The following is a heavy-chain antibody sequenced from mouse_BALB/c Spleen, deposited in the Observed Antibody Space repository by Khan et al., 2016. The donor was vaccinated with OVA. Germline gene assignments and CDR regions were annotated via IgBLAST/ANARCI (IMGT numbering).Heavy chain of an antibody. J-gene: IGHJ1*01. CDR2: IYYSGTD. CDR1: GISITTGNYR. V-gene: IGHV3-5*02. CDR3: ARDYGSLYWYFDV. Sequence: EVELVESGPGLVKPSQTVSLTCTVTGISITTGNYRWSWIRQFPGNKLEWIGNIYYSGTDTYNPSLTSRTTITRDTSKNRFFLEMNSLTAEDTATYYCARDYGSLYWYFDVWGAGTTVTVSS. D-gene: IGHD1-1*01.